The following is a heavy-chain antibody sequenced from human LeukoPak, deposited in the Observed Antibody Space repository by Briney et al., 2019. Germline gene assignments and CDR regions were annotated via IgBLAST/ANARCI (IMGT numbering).Heavy chain of an antibody. CDR1: GSSVSSDEYY. Sequence: SETLSLTCTVSGSSVSSDEYYWSWVRQHPGKGLEWIGYVYYSGSSYYIPSLESRVTMSVEVSKNQFSLGLRSVTAADTAMYYCARVKVLRFLEWFLDFWGPGALVTVSS. V-gene: IGHV4-31*03. CDR3: ARVKVLRFLEWFLDF. J-gene: IGHJ4*02. CDR2: VYYSGSS. D-gene: IGHD3-3*01.